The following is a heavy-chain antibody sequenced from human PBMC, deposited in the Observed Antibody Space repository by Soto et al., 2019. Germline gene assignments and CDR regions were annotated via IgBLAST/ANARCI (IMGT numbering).Heavy chain of an antibody. J-gene: IGHJ3*02. CDR1: GFTFSSYA. D-gene: IGHD6-19*01. V-gene: IGHV3-30-3*01. Sequence: QVQLVESGGGVVQPGRSLRLSCAASGFTFSSYAMHWVRQAPGKGLEWVAVISYDGSNKYYADSVKGRFTISRDNSKNTLYQQMNSLRAEDTAVYYCAREVDHSSGWFDAFDIWGQGTMVTVSS. CDR3: AREVDHSSGWFDAFDI. CDR2: ISYDGSNK.